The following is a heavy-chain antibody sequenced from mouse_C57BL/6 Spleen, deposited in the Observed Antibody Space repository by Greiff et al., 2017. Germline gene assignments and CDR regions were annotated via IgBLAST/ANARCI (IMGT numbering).Heavy chain of an antibody. CDR1: GFTFSSYT. V-gene: IGHV5-9*01. CDR2: ISGGGGNT. Sequence: EVKLMESGGGLVKPGGSLKLSCAASGFTFSSYTMSWVRQTPEKRLEWVATISGGGGNTYYPDSVKGRFTISRDNAKNTRYLQMSSLRSEDTALYYCARHHYYGSSYDAMDYWGQGTSVTVSS. D-gene: IGHD1-1*01. CDR3: ARHHYYGSSYDAMDY. J-gene: IGHJ4*01.